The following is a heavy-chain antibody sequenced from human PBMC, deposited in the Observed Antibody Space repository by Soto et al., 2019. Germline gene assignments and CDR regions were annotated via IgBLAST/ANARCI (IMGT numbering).Heavy chain of an antibody. J-gene: IGHJ5*02. D-gene: IGHD6-19*01. V-gene: IGHV4-61*01. CDR2: IYHTCII. CDR1: GGSVSSVSYY. Sequence: SETLSLTGTVSGGSVSSVSYYWNWIRQPPWNGLQWVGHIYHTCIIQYSPSFKSRALISLYTPKNQLSLRLSSVTVADTAVYYCVRGSLCNFDSSGTELWFDPWGQGALVTVSS. CDR3: VRGSLCNFDSSGTELWFDP.